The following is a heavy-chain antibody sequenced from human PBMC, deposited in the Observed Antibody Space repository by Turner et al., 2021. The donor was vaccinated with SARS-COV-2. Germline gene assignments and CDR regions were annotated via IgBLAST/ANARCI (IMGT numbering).Heavy chain of an antibody. D-gene: IGHD4-4*01. Sequence: QVQLVESGGGEVQPGRSLRLSCAASGFTFSSYGMHWVRQAPGKGLEWVAVTSYDGSNKYYADSVKGRFTISRDNSKNTLYLQMNSLRAEDTAVYYCAKQQGLYSNPMYYFDYWGQGTLVTVSS. CDR1: GFTFSSYG. CDR3: AKQQGLYSNPMYYFDY. CDR2: TSYDGSNK. V-gene: IGHV3-30*18. J-gene: IGHJ4*02.